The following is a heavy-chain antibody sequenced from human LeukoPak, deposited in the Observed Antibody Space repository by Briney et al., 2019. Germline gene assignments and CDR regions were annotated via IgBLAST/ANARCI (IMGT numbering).Heavy chain of an antibody. CDR1: GFTFSSYS. CDR2: ISSSSSYI. D-gene: IGHD6-13*01. CDR3: ARETGFIAAAADYYYYGMDV. Sequence: GGSLRLSCAASGFTFSSYSMNWVRQAPGKGLEWVSSISSSSSYINYADSVKGRFTISRDNAKDSLYLQMNSLRAEDTAVYYCARETGFIAAAADYYYYGMDVWGQGTTVTVSS. V-gene: IGHV3-21*01. J-gene: IGHJ6*02.